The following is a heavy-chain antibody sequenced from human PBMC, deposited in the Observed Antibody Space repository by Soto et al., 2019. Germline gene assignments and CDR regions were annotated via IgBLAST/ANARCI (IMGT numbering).Heavy chain of an antibody. D-gene: IGHD2-15*01. V-gene: IGHV1-8*01. CDR1: GYTFTSYD. CDR3: ARVEGGSVAFDI. CDR2: MNPNSGNT. J-gene: IGHJ3*02. Sequence: ASVQVSCKASGYTFTSYDINWVRQATGQGLEWMGWMNPNSGNTGYAQKFQGRVTMTRNTSISTAYMELSSLRSEDTAVYYCARVEGGSVAFDIWGQGTMVTVSS.